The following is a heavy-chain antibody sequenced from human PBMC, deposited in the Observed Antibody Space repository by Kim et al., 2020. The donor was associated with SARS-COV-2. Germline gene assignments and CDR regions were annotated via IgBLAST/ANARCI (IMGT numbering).Heavy chain of an antibody. V-gene: IGHV3-30*04. D-gene: IGHD2-15*01. CDR2: ISSSSSNK. CDR1: GFTFSSYT. CDR3: ARALGYCNGGTCYKLDY. Sequence: GGSLRLSCVASGFTFSSYTMHWVRQAPGKGLEWVAFISSSSSNKYYADSVKGRFTISRDNAKNTLYLQMNSLRAADTAVYYCARALGYCNGGTCYKLDYWGQGILVTVSS. J-gene: IGHJ4*02.